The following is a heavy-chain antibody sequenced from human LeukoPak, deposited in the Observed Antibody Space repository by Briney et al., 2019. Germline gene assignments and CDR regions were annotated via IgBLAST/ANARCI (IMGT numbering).Heavy chain of an antibody. CDR3: ASSFALAGTEIDY. CDR2: IILIFGTA. D-gene: IGHD6-19*01. V-gene: IGHV1-69*05. Sequence: SVKVSCKASGGTFSSYAISWVRQAPGQGLEWMGGIILIFGTANYAQKFQGRVTITTDESTSTAYMELSSLRSEDTAVYYCASSFALAGTEIDYWGQGTLVTVSS. J-gene: IGHJ4*02. CDR1: GGTFSSYA.